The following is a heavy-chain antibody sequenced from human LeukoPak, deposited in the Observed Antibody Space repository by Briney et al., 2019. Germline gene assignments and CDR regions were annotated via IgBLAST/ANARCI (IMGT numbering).Heavy chain of an antibody. CDR1: GGSISSYY. CDR3: ARQKEQQLGRPFDY. Sequence: SETLSLTCTVSGGSISSYYWSWIRQPPGKGLEWIGYIYYSGSTNYNPSLKSRVTISVDTSKNQFSLKLSSVTAADTAVYYCARQKEQQLGRPFDYWGQGTLVTVSS. V-gene: IGHV4-59*08. CDR2: IYYSGST. D-gene: IGHD6-13*01. J-gene: IGHJ4*02.